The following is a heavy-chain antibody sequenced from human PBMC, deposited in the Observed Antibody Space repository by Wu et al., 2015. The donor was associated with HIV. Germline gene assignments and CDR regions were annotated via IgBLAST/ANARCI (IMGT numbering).Heavy chain of an antibody. CDR1: GFTLIGYY. CDR3: AVWEGSGGSYVRGGVRTP. J-gene: IGHJ5*02. V-gene: IGHV1-2*02. Sequence: QAQLVQSGAEVKKPGASVKVSCKTSGFTLIGYYMHWVRQAPGQGLEWMGWIHPNSGGTKYAQKFEGRVTMTGDTSITAVDMQLNRLTSDDTAVYYCAVWEGSGGSYVRGGVRTPWGRGNHGSSSP. D-gene: IGHD3-16*01. CDR2: IHPNSGGT.